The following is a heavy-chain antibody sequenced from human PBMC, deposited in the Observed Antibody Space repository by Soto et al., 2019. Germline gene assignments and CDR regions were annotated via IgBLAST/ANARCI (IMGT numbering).Heavy chain of an antibody. CDR3: ARSYCSSTSCLDY. V-gene: IGHV3-33*01. CDR1: GFTFSSYG. J-gene: IGHJ4*02. CDR2: IWYDGSNK. Sequence: GGSLRLSCAASGFTFSSYGMHWVRQAPGKGLEWVAVIWYDGSNKYYADSVKGRFTISRDNSKNTLYLKMNSLRAEDTAVYYCARSYCSSTSCLDYWGQGTLVTVSS. D-gene: IGHD2-2*01.